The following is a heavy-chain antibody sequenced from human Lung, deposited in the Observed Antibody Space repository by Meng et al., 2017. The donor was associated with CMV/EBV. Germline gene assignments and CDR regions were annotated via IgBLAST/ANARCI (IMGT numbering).Heavy chain of an antibody. V-gene: IGHV3-66*02. CDR2: LHSDGFT. CDR3: ARGILGGYYDSRGYGNDV. D-gene: IGHD3-22*01. Sequence: GESLKISCAASGFTVSSNYMSWVRQAPGKGLEWISVLHSDGFTKYADSVKGRFTISRDNPKNTLYLEMSSLRTEDTAVYYCARGILGGYYDSRGYGNDVWGQGXLVTVSS. CDR1: GFTVSSNY. J-gene: IGHJ4*02.